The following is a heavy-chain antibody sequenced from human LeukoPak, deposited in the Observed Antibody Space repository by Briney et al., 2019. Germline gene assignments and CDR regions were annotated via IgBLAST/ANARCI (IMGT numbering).Heavy chain of an antibody. CDR2: IYYSGST. Sequence: SETLSLTCTVSGGSVSSSSYYWSWIRQPPGKGLEWIGYIYYSGSTNYNPSLKSRVTISVDTSKNQFSLKLSSVTAADTAVYYCASIAVAGTDFDYWGQGTLVTVSS. D-gene: IGHD6-19*01. J-gene: IGHJ4*02. CDR3: ASIAVAGTDFDY. CDR1: GGSVSSSSYY. V-gene: IGHV4-61*01.